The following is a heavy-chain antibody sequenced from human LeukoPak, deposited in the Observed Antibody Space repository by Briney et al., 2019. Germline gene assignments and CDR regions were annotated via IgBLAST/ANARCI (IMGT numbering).Heavy chain of an antibody. D-gene: IGHD4-23*01. CDR2: FYYSGST. CDR1: GDSVSSTNYY. V-gene: IGHV4-61*01. J-gene: IGHJ4*02. Sequence: SETQSLTCTVSGDSVSSTNYYWSWIRQSPGKGLEWIGYFYYSGSTNYNPSLKSRVTISVDTSKNQFSLKLSSVTAADTALYYCARDGPYGGKPFDYWGQGTLVTVSS. CDR3: ARDGPYGGKPFDY.